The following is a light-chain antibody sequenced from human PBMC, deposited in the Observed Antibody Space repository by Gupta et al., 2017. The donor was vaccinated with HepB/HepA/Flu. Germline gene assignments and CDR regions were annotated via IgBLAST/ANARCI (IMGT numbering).Light chain of an antibody. J-gene: IGKJ1*01. CDR1: QRVSNNY. Sequence: EIVLTQSPGTLSLSPGERATLSCRASQRVSNNYLAWYQQKPGQAPRLLIYGASNRATGIPDRFSGSGSGTDFTLTINRLEPEDFAVYYCLQYGSSPGTFGQGTKVEIK. V-gene: IGKV3-20*01. CDR2: GAS. CDR3: LQYGSSPGT.